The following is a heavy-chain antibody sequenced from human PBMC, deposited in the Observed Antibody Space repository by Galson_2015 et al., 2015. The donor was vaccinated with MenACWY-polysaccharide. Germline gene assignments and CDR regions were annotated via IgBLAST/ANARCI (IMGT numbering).Heavy chain of an antibody. J-gene: IGHJ3*02. D-gene: IGHD4-23*01. Sequence: SLRLSCAASGFPFSSYAIHWVRQAPGKGLEWVAVISYDGSDKYYADSVKGRFTISRDNPKNTLYLQMNRLRAEDTAVYYCAKPFYGVNSYVAFNIWGQGTMVAVSS. CDR2: ISYDGSDK. CDR3: AKPFYGVNSYVAFNI. CDR1: GFPFSSYA. V-gene: IGHV3-30*18.